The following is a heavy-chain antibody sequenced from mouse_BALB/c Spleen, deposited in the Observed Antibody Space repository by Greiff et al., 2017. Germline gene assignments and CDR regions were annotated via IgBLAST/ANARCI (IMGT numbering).Heavy chain of an antibody. CDR1: GDSITSGY. CDR3: ARWGYYDDGFAY. Sequence: EVKLQESGPSLVKPSQTLSLTCSVTGDSITSGYWNWIRKFPGNKLEYMGYISYSGSTYYNPSLKSRISITRDTSKNQYYLQLNSVTTEDTATYYCARWGYYDDGFAYWGQGTLVTVSA. J-gene: IGHJ3*01. D-gene: IGHD2-4*01. V-gene: IGHV3-8*02. CDR2: ISYSGST.